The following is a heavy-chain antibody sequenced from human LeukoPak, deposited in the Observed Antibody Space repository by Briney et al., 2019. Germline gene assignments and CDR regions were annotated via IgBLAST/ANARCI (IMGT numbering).Heavy chain of an antibody. CDR3: ARGRLNIAVAGTKAFDY. Sequence: SQTLSLTCAISGDSVSSNSAAWNWIRQSPSRGLEWLGRTYYRSKWYNDYAVSVKSRITINPDTSKNQFSLKLSSVTAADTAVYYCARGRLNIAVAGTKAFDYWGQGTLVTVSS. CDR1: GDSVSSNSAA. J-gene: IGHJ4*02. D-gene: IGHD6-19*01. CDR2: TYYRSKWYN. V-gene: IGHV6-1*01.